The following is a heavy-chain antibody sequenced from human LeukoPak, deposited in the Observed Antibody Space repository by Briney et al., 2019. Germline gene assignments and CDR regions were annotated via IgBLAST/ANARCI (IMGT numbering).Heavy chain of an antibody. CDR2: ISAYNGNT. D-gene: IGHD2-15*01. CDR1: GYTFTSYG. V-gene: IGHV1-18*01. CDR3: AREQGVVVVAATPYYFDY. J-gene: IGHJ4*02. Sequence: GASVKVSCKASGYTFTSYGISWVRQAPGQGLEWMGWISAYNGNTNYAQKLQGRVTTTTDTSTSTAYMELRSLRSDDTAVYYCAREQGVVVVAATPYYFDYWGQGTLVTVSS.